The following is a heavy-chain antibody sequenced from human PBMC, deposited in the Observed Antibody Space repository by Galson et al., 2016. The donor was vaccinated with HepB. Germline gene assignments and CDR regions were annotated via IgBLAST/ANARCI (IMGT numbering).Heavy chain of an antibody. V-gene: IGHV4-31*03. CDR1: GGSITSGIYY. CDR2: IYYSGST. J-gene: IGHJ6*03. CDR3: ARVGDGYKGAYYSYMDV. Sequence: TLSLTCTVSGGSITSGIYYWTWIRQHPGKGLEWLGYIYYSGSTSYNPSLKGRVTMSVDTSKNQFSLELSSVTAADTAVYYCARVGDGYKGAYYSYMDVWGKGTTVTVSS. D-gene: IGHD5-24*01.